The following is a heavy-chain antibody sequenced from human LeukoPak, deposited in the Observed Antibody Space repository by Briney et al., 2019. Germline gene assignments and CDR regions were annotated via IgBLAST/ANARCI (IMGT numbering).Heavy chain of an antibody. V-gene: IGHV5-51*01. Sequence: GESLQISCKGSGYSFSSYWIGWVRQMPGKGLEWMGIIYPGDSDTRYSPSFQGQVTISADKSISTAYLQWSSLKASDTAMYYCARRQLLRRGALDYWGQGTLVTVSS. CDR2: IYPGDSDT. CDR3: ARRQLLRRGALDY. D-gene: IGHD5-12*01. CDR1: GYSFSSYW. J-gene: IGHJ4*02.